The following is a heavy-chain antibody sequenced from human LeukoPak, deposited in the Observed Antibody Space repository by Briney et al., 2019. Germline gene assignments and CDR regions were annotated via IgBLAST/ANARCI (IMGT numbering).Heavy chain of an antibody. V-gene: IGHV3-74*01. CDR1: GFTFRSHW. CDR3: ARDDYSNDGTFVDY. D-gene: IGHD4-11*01. CDR2: IDNDGSSS. J-gene: IGHJ4*02. Sequence: PGGSLRLSCAASGFTFRSHWMHWVRQAPGMGLLWVSRIDNDGSSSVYADSVQGRFIIFRDNADNTLYLQMNSLRAADTAVYYCARDDYSNDGTFVDYWGQGTLVTVSS.